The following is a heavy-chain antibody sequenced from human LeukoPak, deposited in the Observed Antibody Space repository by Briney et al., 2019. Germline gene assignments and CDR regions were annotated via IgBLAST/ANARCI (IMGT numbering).Heavy chain of an antibody. D-gene: IGHD3-22*01. V-gene: IGHV1-46*01. CDR1: GYTFTSYY. J-gene: IGHJ4*02. CDR2: INTSGGST. Sequence: ASVKVSCKASGYTFTSYYMHWVRHAPGQGLEWMGIINTSGGSTSYAQKFQGRVTMTRDTSTSTVYMELSSLRSEDTAVYYCARGSLTYYYDSSFKLSKYWGQGTLVTVSS. CDR3: ARGSLTYYYDSSFKLSKY.